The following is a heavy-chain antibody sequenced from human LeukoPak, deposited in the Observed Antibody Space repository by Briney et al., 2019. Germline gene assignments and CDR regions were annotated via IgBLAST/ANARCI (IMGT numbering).Heavy chain of an antibody. CDR2: IRYDGSNK. V-gene: IGHV3-30*02. CDR3: VCRQQLVRLDFDY. D-gene: IGHD6-13*01. J-gene: IGHJ4*02. CDR1: GFTFSSYG. Sequence: GGSLRLSCAASGFTFSSYGMHWVRQAPGKGLEWVAFIRYDGSNKYYADSVKGRFTISRDNSKNTLYLQMNSLRAEDTAVYYCVCRQQLVRLDFDYWGQGTLVTVSS.